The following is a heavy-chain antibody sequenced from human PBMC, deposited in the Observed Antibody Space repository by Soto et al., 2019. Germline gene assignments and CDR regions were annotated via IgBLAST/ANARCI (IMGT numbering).Heavy chain of an antibody. CDR2: INHSGIT. J-gene: IGHJ4*02. V-gene: IGHV4-34*01. CDR1: GGSFSGYF. D-gene: IGHD1-1*01. CDR3: VRGPYNYNSRYFDY. Sequence: SETLSLTCTVSGGSFSGYFWTWIRQPPGKGLEWLAEINHSGITDYNPSVESRVSMSVDTSKNQFSLRLYSVTAADTAVYYCVRGPYNYNSRYFDYWGQGTLVTVSS.